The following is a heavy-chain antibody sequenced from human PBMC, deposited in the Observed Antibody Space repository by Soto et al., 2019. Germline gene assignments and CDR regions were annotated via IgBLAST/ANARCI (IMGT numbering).Heavy chain of an antibody. J-gene: IGHJ3*02. Sequence: ASVKVSCKASGYTFTGYYMHWVRQAPGQGLEWMGWINPNSGGTNYAQKFQGWVTMTRDTSISTAYMELSRLRSDDTAVYYCARSPGYYYDSSGYYQTDAFDIWGHGTMVTVSS. CDR3: ARSPGYYYDSSGYYQTDAFDI. V-gene: IGHV1-2*04. CDR2: INPNSGGT. D-gene: IGHD3-22*01. CDR1: GYTFTGYY.